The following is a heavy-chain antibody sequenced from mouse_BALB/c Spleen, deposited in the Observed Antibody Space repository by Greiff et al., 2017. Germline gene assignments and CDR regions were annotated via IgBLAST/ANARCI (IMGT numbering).Heavy chain of an antibody. CDR2: IWAGGST. Sequence: VNLVESGPGLVAPSQSLSITCTVSGFSLTSYGVHWVRQPPGKGLEWLGVIWAGGSTNYNSALMSRLSISKDNSKSQVFLKMNSLQTDDTAMYYWASQLRGDAMDYWGQGTSVTVSS. CDR1: GFSLTSYG. V-gene: IGHV2-9*02. J-gene: IGHJ4*01. D-gene: IGHD1-1*01. CDR3: ASQLRGDAMDY.